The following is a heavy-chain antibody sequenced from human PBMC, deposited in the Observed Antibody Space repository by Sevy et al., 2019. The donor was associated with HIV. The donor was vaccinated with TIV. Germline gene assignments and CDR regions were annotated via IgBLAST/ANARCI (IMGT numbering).Heavy chain of an antibody. V-gene: IGHV3-30-3*01. CDR3: ARSFDDWLLSAFDY. J-gene: IGHJ4*02. CDR1: EFTFSSYA. D-gene: IGHD3-9*01. Sequence: GGSLRLSCAASEFTFSSYAMHWVRQAPGKGLEWVAVISYDGSNKYYADSVKGRFTISRDNSKNTLYLQMNSLRAEDTAVYYCARSFDDWLLSAFDYWGQGTLVTVSS. CDR2: ISYDGSNK.